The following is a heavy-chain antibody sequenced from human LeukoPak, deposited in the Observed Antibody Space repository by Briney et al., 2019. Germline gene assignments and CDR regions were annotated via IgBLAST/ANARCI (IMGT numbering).Heavy chain of an antibody. CDR1: GGSFSGYY. D-gene: IGHD3-10*01. CDR2: INHSGST. J-gene: IGHJ5*02. V-gene: IGHV4-34*01. CDR3: ARGFRRFDP. Sequence: SETLSLTCAVYGGSFSGYYWSWIRQPPGKGLEWIGEINHSGSTNYNPSLKSRVTISVDTSKNQFSLKLSFVTAADTAVYYCARGFRRFDPWGQGTLVTVSS.